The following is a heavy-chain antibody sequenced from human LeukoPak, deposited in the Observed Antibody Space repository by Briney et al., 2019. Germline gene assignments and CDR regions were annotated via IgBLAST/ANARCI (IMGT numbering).Heavy chain of an antibody. CDR2: ISSSSSTI. J-gene: IGHJ6*02. Sequence: PGGSLRLSCAASGFTFSSYSMNWVRQAPGKGLEWVSYISSSSSTIYYADSVKGRFTISRDNAKNLLYLQMNSLRAEDTAVYYCGGYCSSTSCYGVPEYYYYGMDVWGQGTTVTVSS. CDR3: GGYCSSTSCYGVPEYYYYGMDV. CDR1: GFTFSSYS. V-gene: IGHV3-48*01. D-gene: IGHD2-2*01.